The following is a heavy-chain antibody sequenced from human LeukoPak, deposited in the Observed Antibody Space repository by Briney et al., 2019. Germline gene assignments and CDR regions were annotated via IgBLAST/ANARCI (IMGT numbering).Heavy chain of an antibody. CDR2: IKQDGSEK. V-gene: IGHV3-7*01. D-gene: IGHD3-10*01. J-gene: IGHJ6*02. CDR3: ARDIRLMVRGVADYYYYGMDV. CDR1: GFTFSSYW. Sequence: PGRSLRLSCAASGFTFSSYWMSWVRQAPGKGLEWVANIKQDGSEKYYVDSVKGRFTISRDNAKNSLYLQMNSLRAEDTAVYYCARDIRLMVRGVADYYYYGMDVWGQGTTVTVSS.